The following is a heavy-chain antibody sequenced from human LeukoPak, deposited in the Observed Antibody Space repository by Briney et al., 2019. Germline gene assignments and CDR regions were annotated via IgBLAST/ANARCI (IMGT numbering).Heavy chain of an antibody. CDR2: INPDNGNT. CDR3: ARGEVPAAIGDFDY. V-gene: IGHV1-3*03. D-gene: IGHD2-2*01. Sequence: ASVKVSCKASGYSFTNHDMHWVRQAPGQRLEWMGYINPDNGNTKYSQEFQGRVTITRNTSISTDYMQLSSLRSEDTAVYYGARGEVPAAIGDFDYWVQGTLVTVAS. J-gene: IGHJ4*02. CDR1: GYSFTNHD.